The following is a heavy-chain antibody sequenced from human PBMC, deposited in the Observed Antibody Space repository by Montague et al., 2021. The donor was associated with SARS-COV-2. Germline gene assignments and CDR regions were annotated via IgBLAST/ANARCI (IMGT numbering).Heavy chain of an antibody. D-gene: IGHD3-3*01. CDR2: IYYSGST. Sequence: SETLSLTCTVSGGSISSYYWSWIRQPPGKGLEWIGYIYYSGSTNXNPSLKSRVTISVDTSKNQFSLKLSSVTAADTAVYYCARLARGEYYDFWSGSHEYPPYYNGMDVWGQGTTVPVSS. CDR3: ARLARGEYYDFWSGSHEYPPYYNGMDV. J-gene: IGHJ6*02. CDR1: GGSISSYY. V-gene: IGHV4-59*08.